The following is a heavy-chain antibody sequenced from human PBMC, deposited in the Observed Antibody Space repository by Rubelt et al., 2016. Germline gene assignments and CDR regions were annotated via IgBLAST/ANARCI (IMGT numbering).Heavy chain of an antibody. CDR3: ASSSSSFAYYYYGMDV. CDR2: IYYSGST. D-gene: IGHD6-6*01. Sequence: EWIGSIYYSGSTNYNPSLKSRVTISVDTSKNQFSLKLRSVTAADTAVYYCASSSSSFAYYYYGMDVWGQGTTVTVSS. J-gene: IGHJ6*02. V-gene: IGHV4-39*07.